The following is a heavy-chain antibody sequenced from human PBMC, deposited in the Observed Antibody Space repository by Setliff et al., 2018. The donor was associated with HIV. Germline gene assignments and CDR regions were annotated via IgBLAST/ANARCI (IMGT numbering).Heavy chain of an antibody. CDR3: ARETYYYDNPQYYYYYMDV. V-gene: IGHV4-61*02. D-gene: IGHD3-22*01. Sequence: LSLTCTVSGGSISSGSYYWSWIRQPAGKGLEWIGRIYTSGSTNYNPSLKSRVTISVDTSKNQFSPKLRSVTAADTAVYYCARETYYYDNPQYYYYYMDVWGKGTTVTVSS. CDR2: IYTSGST. J-gene: IGHJ6*03. CDR1: GGSISSGSYY.